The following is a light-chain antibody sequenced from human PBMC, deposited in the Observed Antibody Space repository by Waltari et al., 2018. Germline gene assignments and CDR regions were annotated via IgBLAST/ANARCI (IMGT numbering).Light chain of an antibody. CDR1: TSDIGTYNF. CDR2: DVN. V-gene: IGLV2-14*03. J-gene: IGLJ1*01. Sequence: QSALTQPSSVSGSPGQSITIPCVGTTSDIGTYNFVSWYQHRSGTVPKLLIYDVNKRPSGVSGRFLGSKSDNTASLTISGLQVEDEADYYCNSFTTSSTYVFGTGTRVTVL. CDR3: NSFTTSSTYV.